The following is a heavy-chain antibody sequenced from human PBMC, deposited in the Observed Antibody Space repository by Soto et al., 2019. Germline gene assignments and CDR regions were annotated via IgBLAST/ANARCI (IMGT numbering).Heavy chain of an antibody. D-gene: IGHD4-17*01. CDR2: IIPILGIA. CDR3: ARDRDDYGDSI. Sequence: SVKVSCKSSGGTFSSYTISCVRQAPGQGLEWMGRIIPILGIANYAQKFQGRVTITADKSTSTAYMELSSLRSEDTAVYYCARDRDDYGDSIWGQGTLVTVSS. V-gene: IGHV1-69*04. CDR1: GGTFSSYT. J-gene: IGHJ4*02.